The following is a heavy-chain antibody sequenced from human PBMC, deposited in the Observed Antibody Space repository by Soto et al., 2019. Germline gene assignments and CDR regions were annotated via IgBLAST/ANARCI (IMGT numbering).Heavy chain of an antibody. V-gene: IGHV3-48*01. Sequence: GGSLRLSCAASGFTFSSYSMNWVRQAPGKGLEWVSYISSSSSTIYYADSVKGRFTISRDNAKNSLYLQMNSLRAEDTAVDYCARARDDFWSGYSDYWGQGTLVTVSS. D-gene: IGHD3-3*01. CDR1: GFTFSSYS. CDR2: ISSSSSTI. CDR3: ARARDDFWSGYSDY. J-gene: IGHJ4*02.